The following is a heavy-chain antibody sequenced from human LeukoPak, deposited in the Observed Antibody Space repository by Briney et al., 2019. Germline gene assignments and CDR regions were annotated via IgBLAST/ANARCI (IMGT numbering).Heavy chain of an antibody. D-gene: IGHD3-3*01. CDR3: ARAPNYDFWSGYGAFDY. V-gene: IGHV4-38-2*01. Sequence: PSETLSLTCAVSGYSISSGYYWGWIRQPPGKGLEWIGSIYHSGSTYYNPSLKSRVTISVDTSKDQFSLKLSSVTAADTAVYYCARAPNYDFWSGYGAFDYWGQGTLVTVSS. J-gene: IGHJ4*02. CDR1: GYSISSGYY. CDR2: IYHSGST.